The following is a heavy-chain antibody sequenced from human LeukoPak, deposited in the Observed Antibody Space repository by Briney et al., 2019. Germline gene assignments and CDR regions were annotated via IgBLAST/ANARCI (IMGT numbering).Heavy chain of an antibody. CDR3: ARNFDY. CDR1: GYSISSGYY. V-gene: IGHV4-38-2*02. CDR2: IYHSGST. Sequence: SETLSLTCTVSGYSISSGYYWGWIRQPPGKGLEWIGSIYHSGSTYYNPSLKSRVTISVDTSKNQFSLKLSSVTAADTAVYYCARNFDYWGQGTLVTVSS. J-gene: IGHJ4*02.